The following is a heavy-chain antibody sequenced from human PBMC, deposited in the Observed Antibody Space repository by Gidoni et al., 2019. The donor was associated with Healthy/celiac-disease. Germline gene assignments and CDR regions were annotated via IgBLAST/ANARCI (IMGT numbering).Heavy chain of an antibody. V-gene: IGHV1-46*01. Sequence: QVQLVQSGAEVKKPGASVKVSCKASGYTFTSYYMHWVRQAPGQGLEWMGIINPSGGSTSYAQKFQGRVTMTRDTSTSTVYMELSSLRSEDTAVYYCARGELVVVQQTNWFDPWGQGTLVTVSS. D-gene: IGHD2-15*01. CDR3: ARGELVVVQQTNWFDP. J-gene: IGHJ5*02. CDR1: GYTFTSYY. CDR2: INPSGGST.